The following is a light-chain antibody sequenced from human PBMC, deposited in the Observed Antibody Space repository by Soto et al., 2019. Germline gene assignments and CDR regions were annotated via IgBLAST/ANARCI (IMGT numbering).Light chain of an antibody. CDR1: QNIDTY. CDR3: HQHSNWRAVT. CDR2: DAS. J-gene: IGKJ3*01. Sequence: EIVLTQSPATLSSSPGERATLSCRASQNIDTYLAWYQQRPGQAPRLLIYDASYRAVGIPSRFSGSGSGTDFTLTITSLEPEDFAVYFCHQHSNWRAVTFGPGTKVDIK. V-gene: IGKV3-11*01.